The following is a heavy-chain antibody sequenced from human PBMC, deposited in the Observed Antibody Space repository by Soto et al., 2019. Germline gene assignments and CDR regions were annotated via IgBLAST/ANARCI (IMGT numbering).Heavy chain of an antibody. V-gene: IGHV4-59*01. D-gene: IGHD3-10*01. J-gene: IGHJ4*02. Sequence: PSETLSLTCTVSGGSISSYYWSWIRQPPGKGLEWIGYIYYSGSTNYNPSLKSRVTISVDTSKNQFSLKLSSVTAADTAVYYCARVRSGYYFDYRGQGTSVIVSS. CDR2: IYYSGST. CDR1: GGSISSYY. CDR3: ARVRSGYYFDY.